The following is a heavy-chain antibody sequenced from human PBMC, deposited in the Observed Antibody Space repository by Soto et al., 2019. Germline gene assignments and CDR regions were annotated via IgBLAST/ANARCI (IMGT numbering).Heavy chain of an antibody. CDR2: ISGSGGST. V-gene: IGHV3-23*01. CDR1: GFTFSSYA. CDR3: AKVESRHIVVVMAIGGGYCFYY. D-gene: IGHD2-21*01. Sequence: GGSLRLSCAASGFTFSSYAMSWVRQAPGKGLEWVSAISGSGGSTYYADSVKGRFTISRDNSKNTLYLQMNSLRAEDTAVYYCAKVESRHIVVVMAIGGGYCFYYWGQGTLVTVSS. J-gene: IGHJ4*02.